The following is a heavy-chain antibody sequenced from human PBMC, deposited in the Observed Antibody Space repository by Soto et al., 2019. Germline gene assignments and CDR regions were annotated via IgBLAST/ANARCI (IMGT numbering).Heavy chain of an antibody. D-gene: IGHD3-3*01. CDR3: AKGALMEWLPHGTDV. J-gene: IGHJ6*02. V-gene: IGHV3-30*18. Sequence: QVQLVESGGGVVQPGRSLRLSCAASGFTFRNYGMHWVRQAPGKGLEWVAVISYDGRYKYYADSVKGRFTISRDNSKNTMYLQMNRLRAADTAVYYCAKGALMEWLPHGTDVWGQGTTVTVSS. CDR1: GFTFRNYG. CDR2: ISYDGRYK.